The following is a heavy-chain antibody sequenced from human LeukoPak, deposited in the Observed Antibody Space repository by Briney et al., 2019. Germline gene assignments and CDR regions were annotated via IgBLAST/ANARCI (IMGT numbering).Heavy chain of an antibody. D-gene: IGHD4-17*01. CDR1: GFTFSSYS. J-gene: IGHJ4*02. CDR3: ARLFPHDHGDYGPFGY. Sequence: GGSLRLSCAASGFTFSSYSMNRVRQAPGKGLEWVSYISSSSSTIYYADSVKGRFTISRDNAKNSLYLQMNSLRDEDTAVYYCARLFPHDHGDYGPFGYWGQGTLVTVSS. V-gene: IGHV3-48*02. CDR2: ISSSSSTI.